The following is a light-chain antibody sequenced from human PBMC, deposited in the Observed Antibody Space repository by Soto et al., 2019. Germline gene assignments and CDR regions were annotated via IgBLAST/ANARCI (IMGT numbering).Light chain of an antibody. CDR1: SGSVSTTYY. J-gene: IGLJ3*02. V-gene: IGLV8-61*01. Sequence: VVTQEPSFSVSPGGTVTLTCGLSSGSVSTTYYPSWYQQTPGQAPRTLIYSTNTRSSGVPDRFSGSILGNKAALTITGAQADDESDYYCVLYMGDGIWMFGGGTKLTVL. CDR2: STN. CDR3: VLYMGDGIWM.